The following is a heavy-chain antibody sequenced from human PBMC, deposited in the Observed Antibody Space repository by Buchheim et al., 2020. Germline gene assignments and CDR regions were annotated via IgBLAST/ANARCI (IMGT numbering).Heavy chain of an antibody. J-gene: IGHJ4*02. D-gene: IGHD1-26*01. V-gene: IGHV4-61*01. CDR3: ARDGWELLRAIDY. CDR1: GGSISSGSYY. Sequence: QLQLQESGSGLVKPSQTLSLTCAVSGGSISSGSYYWSWIRQPPGKGLEWIGYIYYSGSTNYNPSLKSRVTISVDTSKNQFSLKLSSVTAADTAVYYCARDGWELLRAIDYWGQGTL. CDR2: IYYSGST.